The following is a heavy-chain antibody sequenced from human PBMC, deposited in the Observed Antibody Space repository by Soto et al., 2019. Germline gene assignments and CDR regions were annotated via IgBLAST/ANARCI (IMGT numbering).Heavy chain of an antibody. J-gene: IGHJ6*02. CDR2: ISGSGGGT. V-gene: IGHV3-23*01. CDR1: GFTFSSYA. CDR3: AKGGYSSGWDLYYYYGMDV. Sequence: GGSLRLSCAASGFTFSSYAMSWVRQAPGKGLEWVSAISGSGGGTYYADSVKGRLTISRDNSKNTLYLQMNSLRAEDTAVYYCAKGGYSSGWDLYYYYGMDVWGQGTTVTVSS. D-gene: IGHD6-19*01.